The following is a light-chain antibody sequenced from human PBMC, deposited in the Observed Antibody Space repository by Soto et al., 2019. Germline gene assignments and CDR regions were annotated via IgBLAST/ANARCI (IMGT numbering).Light chain of an antibody. CDR3: GTWDTSLSALYV. CDR1: SSNIGNNS. Sequence: QSVLTQPHSVSAAPGQKVTISCSGSSSNIGNNSVSWYQQLPGTAPKLLIYENNKRPSGIPDRFSGSKSGTSATLGITGLQAGDEADYYCGTWDTSLSALYVFGTGTKLTVL. J-gene: IGLJ1*01. V-gene: IGLV1-51*02. CDR2: ENN.